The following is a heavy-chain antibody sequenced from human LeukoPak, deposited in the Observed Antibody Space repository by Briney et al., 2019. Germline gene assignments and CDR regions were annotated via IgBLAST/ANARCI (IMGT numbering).Heavy chain of an antibody. CDR2: IYSGGST. D-gene: IGHD4-11*01. J-gene: IGHJ3*02. Sequence: GGSLRLSCAASGFTVSSNYMSWVRQAPGKGLEWVSVIYSGGSTYYADSVKGRFTISRDNSKNTLYLQMNSLRAEDTAVYYCARDLKGLRDYSRAFDIWGQGTMVTVSS. V-gene: IGHV3-53*01. CDR1: GFTVSSNY. CDR3: ARDLKGLRDYSRAFDI.